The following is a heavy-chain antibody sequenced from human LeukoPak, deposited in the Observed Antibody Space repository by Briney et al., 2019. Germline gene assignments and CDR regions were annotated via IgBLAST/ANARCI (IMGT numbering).Heavy chain of an antibody. V-gene: IGHV3-48*01. Sequence: GGSLRLSCTGSGFIFNSYGINWVRQAPGKGLEWVAYISSSASNIFYADSVKGRFTISRDHAKDSVLLQMNSLRVEDTALYFCARDGVMAETPFYFDSWGQGALVTVSS. D-gene: IGHD2-21*01. J-gene: IGHJ4*02. CDR1: GFIFNSYG. CDR3: ARDGVMAETPFYFDS. CDR2: ISSSASNI.